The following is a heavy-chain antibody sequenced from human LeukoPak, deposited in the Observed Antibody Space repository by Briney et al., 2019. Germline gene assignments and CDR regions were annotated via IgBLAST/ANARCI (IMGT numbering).Heavy chain of an antibody. V-gene: IGHV3-9*03. D-gene: IGHD4-17*01. CDR3: AKAVYGSYYFDY. Sequence: PGRSLRLSCAASGFTFDDYAMHWVRQAPGKGLEWVSGISWNSGSIGYADSVKGRFTISRDNAKNSLYLQMNSLRAEDMALYYCAKAVYGSYYFDYWGQGTLVTVSS. CDR1: GFTFDDYA. CDR2: ISWNSGSI. J-gene: IGHJ4*02.